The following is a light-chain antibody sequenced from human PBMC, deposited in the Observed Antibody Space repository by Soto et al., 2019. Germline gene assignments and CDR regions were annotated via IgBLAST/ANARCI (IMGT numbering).Light chain of an antibody. Sequence: EIFMTQSPATLSVSPGEKVILSCRASESGGSTLAWYQQKPGQAPRLLIRGASTRATGVPARFSGSGSGTEFTLTISSLQSEDFAVYYSQQYSTSLTFGGGTTLEIK. CDR3: QQYSTSLT. V-gene: IGKV3-15*01. CDR2: GAS. J-gene: IGKJ4*02. CDR1: ESGGST.